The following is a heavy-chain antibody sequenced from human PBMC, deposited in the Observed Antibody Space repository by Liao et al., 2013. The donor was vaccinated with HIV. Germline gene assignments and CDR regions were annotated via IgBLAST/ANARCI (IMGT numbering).Heavy chain of an antibody. CDR3: ARGPGSIFGVDIYYYYMDV. J-gene: IGHJ6*03. Sequence: QVQLQESGPGLVKPSETLSLTCTVSGGSINSFYWSWIRQPPGKGLEWVASIAYSGSTKYNPSVLSRVTISIDTAKNQFSLRLRSVTAADTAVYFCARGPGSIFGVDIYYYYMDVWGKGTTVTVSS. V-gene: IGHV4-59*01. D-gene: IGHD3-3*01. CDR2: IAYSGST. CDR1: GGSINSFY.